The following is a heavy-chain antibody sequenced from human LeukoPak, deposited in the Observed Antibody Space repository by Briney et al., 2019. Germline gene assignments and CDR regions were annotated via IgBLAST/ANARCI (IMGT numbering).Heavy chain of an antibody. J-gene: IGHJ4*02. D-gene: IGHD2-15*01. CDR2: IKQDRSKK. CDR1: GFTFSRYW. V-gene: IGHV3-7*01. Sequence: AGGSLRLSCAASGFTFSRYWMSWVRQAPGKGLEWVANIKQDRSKKYYVDSVKGRFTISRDNAKNSLYLQMNSLRDEDTAVYYCARDGGKGGNSDYWGQGTLVTVSS. CDR3: ARDGGKGGNSDY.